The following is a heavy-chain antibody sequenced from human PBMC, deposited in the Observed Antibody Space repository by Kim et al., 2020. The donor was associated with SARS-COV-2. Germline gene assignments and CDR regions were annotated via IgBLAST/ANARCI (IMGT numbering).Heavy chain of an antibody. Sequence: YADSVKGRFTISRDNAKNSLYLQMNSLRAEDTAVYYCAVEEFAAAGAVDNWGQGTMVTVSS. V-gene: IGHV3-21*01. J-gene: IGHJ4*01. CDR3: AVEEFAAAGAVDN. D-gene: IGHD6-13*01.